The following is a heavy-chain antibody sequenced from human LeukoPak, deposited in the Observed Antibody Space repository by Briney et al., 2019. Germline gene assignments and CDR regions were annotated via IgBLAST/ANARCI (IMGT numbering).Heavy chain of an antibody. CDR3: VRGGYRGFDYEY. J-gene: IGHJ4*02. D-gene: IGHD5-12*01. Sequence: GGSLRLSCAASGFTFSTYSMNWLRLAPGKGLEWVPSTSPDSNYKYYVDSVKGRFTISRDNAKSSLYLRMNSLRAEDTAVYYCVRGGYRGFDYEYWGQGTLVTVSS. CDR2: TSPDSNYK. CDR1: GFTFSTYS. V-gene: IGHV3-21*01.